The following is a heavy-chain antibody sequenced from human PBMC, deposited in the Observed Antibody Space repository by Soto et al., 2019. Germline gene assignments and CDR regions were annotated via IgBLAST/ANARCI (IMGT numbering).Heavy chain of an antibody. D-gene: IGHD1-1*01. CDR3: GRVRTGTSEYDY. Sequence: QVQLQESGPGLVKPSQTLSLICTVSGGSISSPDSHWSWIRQPPGTGLEWIGYISYSGSTSYTPSLRSRVTLSLDTSEYHFSLCLTSVTAANTTVYYSGRVRTGTSEYDYLGQGTLVTVSS. CDR1: GGSISSPDSH. CDR2: ISYSGST. V-gene: IGHV4-30-4*01. J-gene: IGHJ4*02.